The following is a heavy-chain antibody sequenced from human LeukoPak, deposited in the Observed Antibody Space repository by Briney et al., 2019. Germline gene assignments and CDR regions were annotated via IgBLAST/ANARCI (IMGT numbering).Heavy chain of an antibody. D-gene: IGHD1-26*01. V-gene: IGHV4-61*02. J-gene: IGHJ4*02. CDR3: ARVWIVGATTRFDY. Sequence: SETLSLTCDVSGGSISSDTHYWTWIRQPVGKGLEWLGRVFTSGSPTYNPSLESRVVISIDKSKNQFSLKLSSVTAADTAVYYCARVWIVGATTRFDYWGQGTLVTVSS. CDR1: GGSISSDTHY. CDR2: VFTSGSP.